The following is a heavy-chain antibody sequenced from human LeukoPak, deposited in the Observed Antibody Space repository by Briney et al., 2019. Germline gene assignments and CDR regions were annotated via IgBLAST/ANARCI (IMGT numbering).Heavy chain of an antibody. CDR1: GYTFTSYG. CDR3: ARGRHYDFWSGYYRYQASDY. CDR2: ISAYNGNT. Sequence: ASVKVSCKASGYTFTSYGISWVRQAPGQGLEWMGWISAYNGNTNYAQKLQGRVTMTTDTSTSTAYMELRSLRSDDTAVYYCARGRHYDFWSGYYRYQASDYWGQGTLVTVSS. J-gene: IGHJ4*02. V-gene: IGHV1-18*01. D-gene: IGHD3-3*01.